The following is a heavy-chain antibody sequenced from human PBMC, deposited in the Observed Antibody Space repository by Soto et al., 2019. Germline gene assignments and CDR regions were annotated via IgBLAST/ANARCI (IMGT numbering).Heavy chain of an antibody. D-gene: IGHD1-26*01. CDR2: ISATSDAA. CDR3: GKYSGSYPVYNGMNV. J-gene: IGHJ6*02. V-gene: IGHV3-23*01. Sequence: GGSLRLSCAASGFPFSTSAMNWVRQAPGKGLEWVSIISATSDAAYYAESVKGRFTSSRDNSKNTLYLQMNSLRPEDTAVYYCGKYSGSYPVYNGMNVWGQGTTVTVSS. CDR1: GFPFSTSA.